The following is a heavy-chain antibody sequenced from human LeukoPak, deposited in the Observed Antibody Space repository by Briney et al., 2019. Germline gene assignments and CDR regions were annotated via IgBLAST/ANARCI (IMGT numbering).Heavy chain of an antibody. V-gene: IGHV1-2*06. Sequence: GASVKVSCKASGYTFTGYYMHWVRQAPGQGLEWMGRINPNSGGTNYAQKFQGRVTMTRDTSISTAYMELSRLRSDDTAVDYCARDSSDYDYVWGSYLPNDPWGQGTLVTVSS. J-gene: IGHJ5*02. CDR1: GYTFTGYY. D-gene: IGHD3-16*02. CDR3: ARDSSDYDYVWGSYLPNDP. CDR2: INPNSGGT.